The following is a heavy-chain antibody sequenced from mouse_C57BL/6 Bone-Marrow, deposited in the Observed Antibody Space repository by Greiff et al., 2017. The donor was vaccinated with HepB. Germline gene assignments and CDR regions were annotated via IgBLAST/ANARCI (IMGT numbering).Heavy chain of an antibody. V-gene: IGHV14-1*01. CDR2: IDPEDGDT. CDR3: TTSPFYYGNLGDFDY. J-gene: IGHJ2*01. D-gene: IGHD2-1*01. Sequence: EVKLMESGAELVRPGASVKLSCTASGFNIKDYYMHWVKQRPEQGLEWIGRIDPEDGDTEYAPKFQGKATMTADTSSNTAYLQLSSLTSEDTAVYYCTTSPFYYGNLGDFDYWGQGTTLTVSS. CDR1: GFNIKDYY.